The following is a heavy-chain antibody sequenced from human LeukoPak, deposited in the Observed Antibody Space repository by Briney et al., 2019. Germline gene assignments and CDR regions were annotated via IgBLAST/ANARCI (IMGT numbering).Heavy chain of an antibody. V-gene: IGHV4-38-2*01. J-gene: IGHJ4*02. Sequence: SETLSLTCAVSGYSVSSGYYWGWIRQPPGKGLEWIGSIYHSGSTYYNPSLKSRVTISVDTSKNQFSLKLSSVTAADTAVYYCARMEATIGDYWGQGTLVTVS. CDR3: ARMEATIGDY. CDR2: IYHSGST. CDR1: GYSVSSGYY. D-gene: IGHD5-12*01.